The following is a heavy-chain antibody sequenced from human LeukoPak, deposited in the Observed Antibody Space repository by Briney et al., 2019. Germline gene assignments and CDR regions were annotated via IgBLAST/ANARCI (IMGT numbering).Heavy chain of an antibody. J-gene: IGHJ2*01. D-gene: IGHD4-17*01. V-gene: IGHV4-61*01. CDR3: ARAPQPTSYGDYGKRYFDL. CDR1: GGSVSDGYYY. Sequence: PSETLSLTCTVSGGSVSDGYYYWNWIRQPPGKGLEWIGYIFHSGSINNNPSLKSRVTISVVTSKNQFSLKLTSVTAADTAVYYCARAPQPTSYGDYGKRYFDLWGRGTLVTVSS. CDR2: IFHSGSI.